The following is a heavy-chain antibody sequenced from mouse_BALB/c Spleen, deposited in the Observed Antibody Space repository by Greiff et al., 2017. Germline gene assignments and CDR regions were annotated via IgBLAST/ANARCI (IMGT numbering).Heavy chain of an antibody. CDR2: ISNGGGST. CDR3: ARLSYYFDY. Sequence: EVKLVESGGGLVQPGGSLKLSCAASGFTFSSYTMSWVRQTPEKRLEWVAYISNGGGSTYYPDTVKGRFTISRDNAKNTLYLQMSSLESEDTAMYYCARLSYYFDYWGQGTTLTVSS. J-gene: IGHJ2*01. CDR1: GFTFSSYT. V-gene: IGHV5-12-2*01.